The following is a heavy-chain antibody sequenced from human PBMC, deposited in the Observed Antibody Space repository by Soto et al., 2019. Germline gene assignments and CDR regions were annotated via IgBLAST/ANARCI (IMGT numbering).Heavy chain of an antibody. CDR3: ARGGGYDSFDY. CDR2: ISHLEST. Sequence: QLQLQESGSGLVKTSETLSLTCTVSGASISSGGFSWSWIRQSPGKGLAWIGYISHLESTYFHPSFKSRLTMAIDRTRNQFSLKLSSVTAADMAVYYCARGGGYDSFDYWGQGVLFTVSS. V-gene: IGHV4-30-2*06. J-gene: IGHJ4*02. D-gene: IGHD5-12*01. CDR1: GASISSGGFS.